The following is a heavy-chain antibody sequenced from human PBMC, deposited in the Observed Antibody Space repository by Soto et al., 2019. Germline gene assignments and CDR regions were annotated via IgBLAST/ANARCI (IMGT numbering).Heavy chain of an antibody. CDR2: ISAYNGNT. J-gene: IGHJ2*01. CDR1: GYTYTSNG. V-gene: IGHV1-18*01. Sequence: ASVKVSCKDSGYTYTSNGISWVRQAPGQGLEWMGWISAYNGNTNYAQKLQGRVTMTTDTSTSTAYMELRSLRSDDTAVYYCARVAGYWYFDLWGRGTLVTVSS. D-gene: IGHD6-19*01. CDR3: ARVAGYWYFDL.